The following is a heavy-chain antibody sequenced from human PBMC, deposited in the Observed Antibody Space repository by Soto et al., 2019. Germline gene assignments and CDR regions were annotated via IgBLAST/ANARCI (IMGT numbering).Heavy chain of an antibody. CDR3: AADRSVVRGVTQDYYYYYGMDV. CDR1: GFTFTSSA. J-gene: IGHJ6*02. Sequence: ASVKVSCKASGFTFTSSAVQWVRQARGQRLEWIGWIVVGSGNTNYAQKFQERVTITRDMSTSTAYMELSSLRSEDTAVYYCAADRSVVRGVTQDYYYYYGMDVWGQGTTVTVSS. CDR2: IVVGSGNT. V-gene: IGHV1-58*01. D-gene: IGHD3-10*01.